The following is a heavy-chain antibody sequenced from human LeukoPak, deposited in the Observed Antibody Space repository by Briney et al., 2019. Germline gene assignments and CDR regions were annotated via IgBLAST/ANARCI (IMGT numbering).Heavy chain of an antibody. CDR3: ARRDSSCLFDY. CDR2: INHSGST. D-gene: IGHD6-13*01. Sequence: SETLSLTCAVYGGSFSGYYWSLIRQPPGKGLEWIGEINHSGSTNYNPSLKSRVTISVDTSKNQFSLKLSSVTAADTAVYYCARRDSSCLFDYWGQRTLVTVSS. CDR1: GGSFSGYY. J-gene: IGHJ4*02. V-gene: IGHV4-34*01.